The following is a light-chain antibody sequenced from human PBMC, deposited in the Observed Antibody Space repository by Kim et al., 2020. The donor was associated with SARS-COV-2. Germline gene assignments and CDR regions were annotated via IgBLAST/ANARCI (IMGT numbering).Light chain of an antibody. CDR3: QQCNSNPLT. Sequence: ASGGDSITISCRTKRSISNYLDWYQQQPGKAPKLLIYAASALQSGVPSRFSGSGYGTDFILTISSLQPEDFATYYCQQCNSNPLTFGRGTKVDIK. J-gene: IGKJ4*01. CDR2: AAS. CDR1: RSISNY. V-gene: IGKV1-39*01.